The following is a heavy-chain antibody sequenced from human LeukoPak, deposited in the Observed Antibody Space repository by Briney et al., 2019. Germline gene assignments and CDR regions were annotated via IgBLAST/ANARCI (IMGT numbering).Heavy chain of an antibody. CDR3: AKDATPTVLDAFDI. D-gene: IGHD4-11*01. CDR2: ISWNSGSI. J-gene: IGHJ3*02. Sequence: GGSLRLSCAASRFTFYEYAMHLVRQAPGKGLEWVSGISWNSGSIGYADSVKGRFTISRDNAKNSLYLQMNSLRAEDMALYYCAKDATPTVLDAFDIWGQGTMVTVSS. CDR1: RFTFYEYA. V-gene: IGHV3-9*03.